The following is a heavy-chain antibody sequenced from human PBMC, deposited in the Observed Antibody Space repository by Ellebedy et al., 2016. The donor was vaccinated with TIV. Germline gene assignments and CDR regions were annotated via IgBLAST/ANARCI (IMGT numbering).Heavy chain of an antibody. CDR1: GYPFTTFF. V-gene: IGHV1-46*01. Sequence: ASVKVSCKASGYPFTTFFIHWLRQAPGQGLEWMGIINPDAGTTTYSQKFQGRVTMTSGTSTSTLYMELSSLRSDDTAVYYCARDFFVGATDYWGQGTLVTVSS. CDR3: ARDFFVGATDY. D-gene: IGHD1-26*01. CDR2: INPDAGTT. J-gene: IGHJ4*02.